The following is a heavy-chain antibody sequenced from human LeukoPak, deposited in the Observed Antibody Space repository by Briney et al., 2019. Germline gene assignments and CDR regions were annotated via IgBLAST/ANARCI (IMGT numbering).Heavy chain of an antibody. D-gene: IGHD3-22*01. CDR2: INSDGSST. CDR1: GFTFSSYW. V-gene: IGHV3-74*01. Sequence: PGGSLRLSCAASGFTFSSYWMHWVRQAPGKGLVWFSRINSDGSSTSYADSVKGRFTISRDNAKNTLYLQMNSLRAEDTAVYYCARGYGLTYYYDSSGYFDAFDIWGQGTMVTVSS. J-gene: IGHJ3*02. CDR3: ARGYGLTYYYDSSGYFDAFDI.